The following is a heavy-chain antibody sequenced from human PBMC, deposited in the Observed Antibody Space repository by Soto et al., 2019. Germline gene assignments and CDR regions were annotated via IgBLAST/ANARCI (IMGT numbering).Heavy chain of an antibody. CDR3: ARHSSGPFDY. CDR2: IYYSGST. V-gene: IGHV4-31*03. Sequence: PSETLSLTCTVSGGSISSGGYYWSWIRLHPGKGLEWIGYIYYSGSTYYNPSLKSRVTISVDTSKNQFSLKLSSVTAADTAVYYCARHSSGPFDYWGQGTLVTVSS. J-gene: IGHJ4*02. D-gene: IGHD6-19*01. CDR1: GGSISSGGYY.